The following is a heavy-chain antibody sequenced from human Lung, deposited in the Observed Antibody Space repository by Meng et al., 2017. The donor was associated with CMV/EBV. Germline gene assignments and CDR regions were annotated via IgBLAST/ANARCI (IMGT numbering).Heavy chain of an antibody. CDR2: INSDGSST. CDR3: ARDCHPEGGYPSDAFDI. Sequence: GGSXRLXCAASGFTFSSYWMHWVRQAPGKGLVWVSRINSDGSSTSYADSVKGRFTISRDNAKNTLYLQMNSLRAEDTAVYYCARDCHPEGGYPSDAFDIWGQGXMVTVSS. CDR1: GFTFSSYW. D-gene: IGHD3-22*01. V-gene: IGHV3-74*01. J-gene: IGHJ3*02.